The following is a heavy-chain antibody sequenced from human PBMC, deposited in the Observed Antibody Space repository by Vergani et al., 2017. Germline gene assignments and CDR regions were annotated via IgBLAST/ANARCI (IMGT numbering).Heavy chain of an antibody. Sequence: EVQLVESGGGLVQPGRSLRLSCAASGFTFDDYAMHWVRQAPGKGLEWVSSISSSTSYIYYADSVKGRFTISRDNAKNSLYLQMNSLRAEDTAVYYCARNIGTDCSGDSCYYYYYGMDVWGQGTTVTVSS. V-gene: IGHV3-21*01. CDR3: ARNIGTDCSGDSCYYYYYGMDV. J-gene: IGHJ6*02. CDR1: GFTFDDYA. CDR2: ISSSTSYI. D-gene: IGHD2-15*01.